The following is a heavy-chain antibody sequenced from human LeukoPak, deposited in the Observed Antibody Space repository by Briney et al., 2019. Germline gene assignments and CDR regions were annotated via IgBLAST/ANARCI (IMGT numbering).Heavy chain of an antibody. D-gene: IGHD3-9*01. J-gene: IGHJ4*02. CDR3: ARFHQVLRYFDWPKYYFDY. V-gene: IGHV4-30-4*01. CDR2: IYYSGST. CDR1: GGSISSGDYY. Sequence: SQTLSLTCTVSGGSISSGDYYWSWTRQPPGKGLEWIGYIYYSGSTYYNPSLKSRVTISVDTSKNQFSLKLSSVTAADTAVYYCARFHQVLRYFDWPKYYFDYWGQGTLVTVSS.